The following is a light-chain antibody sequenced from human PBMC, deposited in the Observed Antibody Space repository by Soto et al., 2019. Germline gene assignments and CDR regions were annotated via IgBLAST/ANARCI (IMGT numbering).Light chain of an antibody. CDR2: EVS. J-gene: IGLJ3*02. Sequence: QSALTQPASVSGSPGQSITISCTGTSSDVGGYNYVSWYHQHPGKAPKLMIYEVSNRPSGVSNRFSGSKAVNTASLTISGLQAEDEADYYCSSYTSSSTRVFGGGTKLTVL. CDR1: SSDVGGYNY. CDR3: SSYTSSSTRV. V-gene: IGLV2-14*01.